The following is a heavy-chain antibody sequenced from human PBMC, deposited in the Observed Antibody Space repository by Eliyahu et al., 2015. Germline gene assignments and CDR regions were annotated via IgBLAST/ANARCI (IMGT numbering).Heavy chain of an antibody. D-gene: IGHD3-10*01. J-gene: IGHJ4*01. CDR3: ATATGLLSRYFEY. V-gene: IGHV1-69*18. CDR1: GGXXSTSD. Sequence: QVQLVQSGAEVKKPGSSVXVXCKTSGGXXSTSDXXWVRQAPGQRLEWXGKIIPVFDIRNYAQEFQGRVTITADEFTSTAYMELSSLRSDDTAVYYCATATGLLSRYFEYWGHGILITVSS. CDR2: IIPVFDIR.